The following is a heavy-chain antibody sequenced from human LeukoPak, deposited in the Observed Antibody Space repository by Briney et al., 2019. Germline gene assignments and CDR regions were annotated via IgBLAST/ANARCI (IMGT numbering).Heavy chain of an antibody. Sequence: GASVKVSCKASGYTFTSYAMHWVRQAPGQRLEWMGWINAGNGNTKYSQKFQGRVTITRDTSASTAYMELSSLRSEDTAVYYCARDIIAAAGMAWFDPWGQGTLVPVSS. V-gene: IGHV1-3*01. CDR2: INAGNGNT. CDR3: ARDIIAAAGMAWFDP. D-gene: IGHD6-13*01. J-gene: IGHJ5*02. CDR1: GYTFTSYA.